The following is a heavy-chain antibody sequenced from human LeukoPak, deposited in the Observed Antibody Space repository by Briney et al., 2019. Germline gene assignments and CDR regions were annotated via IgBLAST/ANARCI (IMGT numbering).Heavy chain of an antibody. V-gene: IGHV4-38-2*02. J-gene: IGHJ4*02. Sequence: SETLSLTCTVSGYSISSGYYWGWIRQPPGKGLEWIGSIYHSGTTYYNPSLKSRVTISVDTSKNQFSLKLSSVTAADTAVYYCARDLFLVGALGDFDYWGQGTLVTVSS. CDR1: GYSISSGYY. CDR2: IYHSGTT. D-gene: IGHD2-15*01. CDR3: ARDLFLVGALGDFDY.